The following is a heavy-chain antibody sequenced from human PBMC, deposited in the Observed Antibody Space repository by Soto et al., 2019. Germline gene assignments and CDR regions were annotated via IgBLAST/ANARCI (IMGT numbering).Heavy chain of an antibody. CDR3: AKELSEADDFGDDLGPFDY. D-gene: IGHD4-17*01. CDR2: ITGSGREG. CDR1: GFSFSTFA. J-gene: IGHJ4*02. V-gene: IGHV3-23*01. Sequence: PGGSLRLSCVASGFSFSTFAMSWVRQAPGKGLEWVSRITGSGREGYYADSVRGRFTISRDNSRNTLLLQMNSLRDDDTAVYFLAKELSEADDFGDDLGPFDYWGRGTQVTVSS.